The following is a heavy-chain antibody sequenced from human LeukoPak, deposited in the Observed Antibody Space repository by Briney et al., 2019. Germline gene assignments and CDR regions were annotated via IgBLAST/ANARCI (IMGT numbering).Heavy chain of an antibody. CDR2: IYYSGST. CDR3: ARTTLWFGELLFDY. V-gene: IGHV4-59*01. J-gene: IGHJ4*02. CDR1: GGSISSYC. Sequence: SETLSLTCTVSGGSISSYCWSWIRQPPGKGLEWIGYIYYSGSTNYNPSLKSRVTISVDTSKNQFSLKLSSVTAADTAVYYCARTTLWFGELLFDYWGQGTLVTVSS. D-gene: IGHD3-10*01.